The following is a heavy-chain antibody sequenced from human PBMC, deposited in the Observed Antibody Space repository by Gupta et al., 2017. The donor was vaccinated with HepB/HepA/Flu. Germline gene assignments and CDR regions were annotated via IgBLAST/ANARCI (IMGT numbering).Heavy chain of an antibody. CDR3: AREERWLQSFDQ. Sequence: EVQLVESGGGLVQPGGSLRLSCAASGFTFSDYCMHWVRQVPGKGLVWVSRININGNSTIYADSVKGRFTVSRDNAKNTLYLQMNSLRVEDTAVYYCAREERWLQSFDQWGQGTLVTVSS. CDR1: GFTFSDYC. V-gene: IGHV3-74*01. D-gene: IGHD5-24*01. J-gene: IGHJ4*02. CDR2: ININGNST.